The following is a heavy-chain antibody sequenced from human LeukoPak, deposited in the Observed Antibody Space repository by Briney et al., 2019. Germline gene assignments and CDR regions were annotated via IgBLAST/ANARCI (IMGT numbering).Heavy chain of an antibody. V-gene: IGHV1-46*04. J-gene: IGHJ4*02. CDR2: IYPSGGST. CDR1: GYNFTSYH. Sequence: ASVKVSCKASGYNFTSYHLHLVRQAPGQGLEWMGIIYPSGGSTSYAQKMQGRVTMTRDTSTSTVYMELSSLRSEDTAVYYCARVYYDSSGYFYFDYWGQGTLVTVSS. D-gene: IGHD3-22*01. CDR3: ARVYYDSSGYFYFDY.